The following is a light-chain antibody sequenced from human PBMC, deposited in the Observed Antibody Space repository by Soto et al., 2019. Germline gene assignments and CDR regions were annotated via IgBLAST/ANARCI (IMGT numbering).Light chain of an antibody. Sequence: QSVLTQPPSASGTPGQRVTISCSGSSSNIGSNTVNWYQQLPGTAPKLLIYSNNRRPSGVPDRFSGSKSGTSASLAISGLQSEDEACYYCAAWDDSLNCVVFGGGTKVTVL. J-gene: IGLJ2*01. CDR2: SNN. CDR3: AAWDDSLNCVV. CDR1: SSNIGSNT. V-gene: IGLV1-44*01.